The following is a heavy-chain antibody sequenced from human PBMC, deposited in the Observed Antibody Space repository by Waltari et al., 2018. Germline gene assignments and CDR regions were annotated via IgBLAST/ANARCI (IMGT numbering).Heavy chain of an antibody. V-gene: IGHV1-69-2*01. CDR3: ATPLIYYDSSGYHGGGY. J-gene: IGHJ4*02. D-gene: IGHD3-22*01. CDR2: VDPEDGET. Sequence: EVQLVQSGAEAKKPRATVKTSCQVSGYTFTDYSLHWVQKATGKGLEWMGLVDPEDGETIYAEKFQGRVTITADTSTDTAYMELSSLRSEDTAVYYCATPLIYYDSSGYHGGGYWDQGTLVTVSS. CDR1: GYTFTDYS.